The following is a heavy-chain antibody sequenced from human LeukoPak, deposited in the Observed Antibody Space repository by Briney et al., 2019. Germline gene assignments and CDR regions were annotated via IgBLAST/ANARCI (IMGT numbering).Heavy chain of an antibody. CDR3: AKSSSHYYDSSGLDY. Sequence: GGSLRLSCAASGFAFSSYGMHWVRQAPGKGLEWVAYIHYDSSTEDYADSVKGRFTISRGNAKNSLYLQMNSLRAEDMALYYCAKSSSHYYDSSGLDYWGQGTLVTVSS. V-gene: IGHV3-30*02. CDR1: GFAFSSYG. D-gene: IGHD3-22*01. CDR2: IHYDSSTE. J-gene: IGHJ4*02.